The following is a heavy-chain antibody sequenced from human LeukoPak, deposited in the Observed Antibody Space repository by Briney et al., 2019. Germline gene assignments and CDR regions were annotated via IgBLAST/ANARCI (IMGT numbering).Heavy chain of an antibody. CDR2: IWYDGSNK. V-gene: IGHV3-33*01. D-gene: IGHD6-19*01. CDR3: ARENGWAYYFDY. Sequence: SGGSLRLSCAASGFTFSSYGMHWVRQAPGKGLEWVAVIWYDGSNKYYADSVKGRFTISRDNSKNTLYLQMNSLRAEDTAVYYCARENGWAYYFDYWGQGTLVTVSS. J-gene: IGHJ4*02. CDR1: GFTFSSYG.